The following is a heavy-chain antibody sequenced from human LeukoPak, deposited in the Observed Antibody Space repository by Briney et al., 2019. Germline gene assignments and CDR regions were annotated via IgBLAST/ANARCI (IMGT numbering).Heavy chain of an antibody. J-gene: IGHJ4*02. CDR1: GYTFSIYG. Sequence: ASVKVSCKASGYTFSIYGVSWVRQAPGQGLEWVAWISAYNGNTNYAQKFQGRVTMTTDTSTSTAYMELRSLGSDDTAVYYCARGGYSYGYMGYLDYWGQGTLVTVSS. CDR3: ARGGYSYGYMGYLDY. CDR2: ISAYNGNT. D-gene: IGHD5-18*01. V-gene: IGHV1-18*01.